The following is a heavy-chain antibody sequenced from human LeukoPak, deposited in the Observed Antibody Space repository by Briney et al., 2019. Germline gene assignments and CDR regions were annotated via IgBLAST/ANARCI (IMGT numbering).Heavy chain of an antibody. CDR2: INQDGGGR. D-gene: IGHD1-26*01. V-gene: IGHV3-7*01. Sequence: GGSLRLSCAASGFTFTSYWMTWVRQAPGKGLEWVANINQDGGGRYYVDSVKGRFTISRDNAKNSLYLQMNSLRAEDTAVYYCARENIVGSTWGDIDYWGQGTLVTVSS. CDR1: GFTFTSYW. CDR3: ARENIVGSTWGDIDY. J-gene: IGHJ4*02.